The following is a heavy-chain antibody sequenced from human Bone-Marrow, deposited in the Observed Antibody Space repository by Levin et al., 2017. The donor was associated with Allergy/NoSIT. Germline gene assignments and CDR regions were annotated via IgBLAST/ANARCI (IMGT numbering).Heavy chain of an antibody. J-gene: IGHJ3*02. CDR1: VFTFDAYW. Sequence: PGGSLRLSCAASVFTFDAYWMTWVRQAPGKGLEWVAKIKHDGSEKKYVESVKGRFTIARDNVKNLLFLQMNSLRAEDTAMYYCARIYDSTGYYSGVGAFDIWGPGTMVTVSS. CDR3: ARIYDSTGYYSGVGAFDI. D-gene: IGHD3-22*01. V-gene: IGHV3-7*01. CDR2: IKHDGSEK.